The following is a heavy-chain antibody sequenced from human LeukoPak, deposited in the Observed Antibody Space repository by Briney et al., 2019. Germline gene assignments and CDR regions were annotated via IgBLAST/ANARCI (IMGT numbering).Heavy chain of an antibody. CDR1: GYTFTGYY. CDR2: INPNSGGT. Sequence: ASVKVSCKASGYTFTGYYMHWVRQAPGQGLEWMGWINPNSGGTNYAQKFQGRVTMTRDTSISTAYMELSRLRSEDTAVYYCARARCGSGSWDCAFDIWGQGTMVTVSS. CDR3: ARARCGSGSWDCAFDI. J-gene: IGHJ3*02. D-gene: IGHD3-22*01. V-gene: IGHV1-2*02.